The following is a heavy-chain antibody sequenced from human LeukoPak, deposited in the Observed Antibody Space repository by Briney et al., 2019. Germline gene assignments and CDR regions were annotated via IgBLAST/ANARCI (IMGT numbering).Heavy chain of an antibody. D-gene: IGHD2-2*01. CDR1: GYTFTSYY. Sequence: GASVKASCKASGYTFTSYYMHWVRQAPGQGLEWMGIINPSGGSTSYAQKFQGRVTMTRDMSTSTVYMELSSLRSEDTAVYYCARDYPRQYCSSTSCYPKNWFDPWGQGTLVTVSS. J-gene: IGHJ5*02. V-gene: IGHV1-46*01. CDR2: INPSGGST. CDR3: ARDYPRQYCSSTSCYPKNWFDP.